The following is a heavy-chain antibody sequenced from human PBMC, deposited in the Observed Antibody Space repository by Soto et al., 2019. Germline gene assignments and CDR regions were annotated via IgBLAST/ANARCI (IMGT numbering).Heavy chain of an antibody. Sequence: VGSLMLSCAASGFSFSDYYMTWIRQTPEKGLKWISFIDSTSATTHYADSVKGRFTISRDNVKNSLYLQMNNLRPEDTAIYYCASPNIRDYWGRGTLVTVSS. J-gene: IGHJ4*02. CDR3: ASPNIRDY. V-gene: IGHV3-11*01. CDR1: GFSFSDYY. CDR2: IDSTSATT.